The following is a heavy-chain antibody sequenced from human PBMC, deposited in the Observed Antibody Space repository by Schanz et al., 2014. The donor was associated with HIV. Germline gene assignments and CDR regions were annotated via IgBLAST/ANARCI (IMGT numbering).Heavy chain of an antibody. CDR3: ARGGYNYGREGYFDY. J-gene: IGHJ4*02. V-gene: IGHV3-23*04. CDR1: GFIFNSYA. D-gene: IGHD5-18*01. CDR2: ISGSGDNT. Sequence: VQLVESGGGLVQPGGSLRLSCAASGFIFNSYAMSWVRQAPGKGLDRVSTISGSGDNTFYADSVKGRFTISRDSSKNTLFLQMNSLRAEDTTVYYCARGGYNYGREGYFDYWGQGTLVTVSS.